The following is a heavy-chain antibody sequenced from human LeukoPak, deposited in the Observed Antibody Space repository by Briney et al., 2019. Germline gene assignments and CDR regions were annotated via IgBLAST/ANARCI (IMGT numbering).Heavy chain of an antibody. D-gene: IGHD2-15*01. J-gene: IGHJ3*02. CDR2: ISSSSSYI. CDR1: GFTFSSYS. CDR3: AREYCSGGRCYSDAFDI. V-gene: IGHV3-21*01. Sequence: GGSLRLSCAASGFTFSSYSMNWVRQAPGKGLEWVSSISSSSSYIYYADSVKGRFTISRDNAKNSLYLQMNSLRAEDTAVYYCAREYCSGGRCYSDAFDIWGQGTMVTVSS.